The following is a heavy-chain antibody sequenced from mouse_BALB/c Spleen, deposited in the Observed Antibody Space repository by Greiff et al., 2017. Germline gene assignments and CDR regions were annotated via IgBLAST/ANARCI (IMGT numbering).Heavy chain of an antibody. CDR3: ARLNRYDYAMDY. CDR2: ISSGSSTI. J-gene: IGHJ4*01. Sequence: EVQRVESGGGLVQPGGSRKLSCAASGFTFSSFGMHWVRQAPEKGLEWVAYISSGSSTIYYADTVKGRFTISRDNPKNTLFLQMTSLRSEDTAMYYCARLNRYDYAMDYWGQGTSVTVSS. V-gene: IGHV5-17*02. CDR1: GFTFSSFG. D-gene: IGHD2-14*01.